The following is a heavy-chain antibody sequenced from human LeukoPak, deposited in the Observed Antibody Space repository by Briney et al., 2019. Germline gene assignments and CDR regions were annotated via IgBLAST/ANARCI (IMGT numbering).Heavy chain of an antibody. CDR1: GGSISSDSYY. D-gene: IGHD5/OR15-5a*01. CDR2: IYASGTT. Sequence: TSQTLSLTCTVSGGSISSDSYYWSWIRQPAGKGLEWIGRIYASGTTDYNPSLKSRVTISVDTSKNQSSLKLSSVTAADTAVYYCTRSVYIWGQGTMVTVSS. CDR3: TRSVYI. J-gene: IGHJ3*02. V-gene: IGHV4-61*02.